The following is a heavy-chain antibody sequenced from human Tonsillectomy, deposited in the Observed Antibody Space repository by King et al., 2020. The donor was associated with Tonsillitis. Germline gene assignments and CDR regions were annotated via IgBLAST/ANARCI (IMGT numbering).Heavy chain of an antibody. D-gene: IGHD3-9*01. Sequence: VQLVESGGGVVQPGRSLRLSCAASGFTFSSYGIHWVRQAPGKGLEWVAVIWYDGSNKYYADSVKGRFTIYRDNSKNTLYLQMHSLRAEDTAMYYCARWAGVFGLLSFDYWGQVTLVTVST. CDR3: ARWAGVFGLLSFDY. V-gene: IGHV3-33*01. J-gene: IGHJ4*02. CDR1: GFTFSSYG. CDR2: IWYDGSNK.